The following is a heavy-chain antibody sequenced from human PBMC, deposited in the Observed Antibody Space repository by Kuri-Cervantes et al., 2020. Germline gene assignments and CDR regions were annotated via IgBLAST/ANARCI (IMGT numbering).Heavy chain of an antibody. J-gene: IGHJ6*03. CDR3: TYTYMDV. V-gene: IGHV3-73*01. D-gene: IGHD2-2*02. Sequence: GESLKISCTASGFTFGDYAMSWFRQAPGKGLEWVGFIRSKANSYATAYAASVKGRFTISRDDSKNTAYLQMNSLKTEDTAVYYCTYTYMDVWGKGTTVTVSS. CDR2: IRSKANSYAT. CDR1: GFTFGDYA.